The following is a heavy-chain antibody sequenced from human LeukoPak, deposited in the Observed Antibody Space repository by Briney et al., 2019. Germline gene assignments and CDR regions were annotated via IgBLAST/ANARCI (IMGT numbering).Heavy chain of an antibody. CDR1: GGSISSYY. V-gene: IGHV4-59*08. CDR2: IYYSGST. J-gene: IGHJ3*02. Sequence: SETLSLTCTVSGGSISSYYWSWIQQPPGKGLEWIGYIYYSGSTNYNPSLKSRVTISVDTSKNQFSLKLSSVTAAGTAVYYCARLSDSGAFDIWGQGTMVTVSS. D-gene: IGHD3-10*01. CDR3: ARLSDSGAFDI.